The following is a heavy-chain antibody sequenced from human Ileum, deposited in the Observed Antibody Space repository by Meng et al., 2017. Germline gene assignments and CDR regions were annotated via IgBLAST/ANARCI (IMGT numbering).Heavy chain of an antibody. J-gene: IGHJ4*02. D-gene: IGHD2-15*01. Sequence: ASVKVSCKASGYTFTGYYMHWVRQAPGQGLEWMGRINPNSGDTNYAQKFQGRVTMTRDTSISTAYMELSRLRSDETAVYYCARSGGAYCSGGSCYSDWGQGTLVTVSS. V-gene: IGHV1-2*06. CDR1: GYTFTGYY. CDR2: INPNSGDT. CDR3: ARSGGAYCSGGSCYSD.